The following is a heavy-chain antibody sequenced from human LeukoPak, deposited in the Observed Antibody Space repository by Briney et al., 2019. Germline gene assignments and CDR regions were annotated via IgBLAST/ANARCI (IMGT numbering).Heavy chain of an antibody. J-gene: IGHJ6*03. CDR1: GFTLSKFA. CDR3: ARGHFWSGYTYQDYFYYMDV. D-gene: IGHD3-3*02. V-gene: IGHV3-64*01. Sequence: PPGSLRLSCAASGFTLSKFAMHWVRQAPGRGLESVPGISYNGDGTNYANSVKGRFTISRDNSKKTLYLQVGSLRVEDMGVYDCARGHFWSGYTYQDYFYYMDVWGKGTAVTVSS. CDR2: ISYNGDGT.